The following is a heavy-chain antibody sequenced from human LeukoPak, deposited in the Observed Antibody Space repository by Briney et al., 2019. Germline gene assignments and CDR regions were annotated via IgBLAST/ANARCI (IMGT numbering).Heavy chain of an antibody. CDR3: ARGRDGYNYIDS. CDR1: GGSISSYC. V-gene: IGHV4-59*01. J-gene: IGHJ4*02. D-gene: IGHD5-24*01. Sequence: SETLSLTCTVSGGSISSYCWSWIRQSPGTGLQWIGHVCHTGISNSNPSFKGRVAISVDMSKNQLSLRLSSVTAADTAVYYCARGRDGYNYIDSWGQGTLVTVSS. CDR2: VCHTGIS.